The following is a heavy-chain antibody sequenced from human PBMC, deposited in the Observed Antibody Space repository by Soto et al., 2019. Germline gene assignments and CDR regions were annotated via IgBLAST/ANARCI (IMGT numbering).Heavy chain of an antibody. V-gene: IGHV4-31*03. CDR1: GGSISSGDYY. CDR2: IYHRGST. CDR3: SRAEPVRHPMVPDY. J-gene: IGHJ4*02. D-gene: IGHD3-10*01. Sequence: SETLSLTCTVSGGSISSGDYYWNWIRQHPGKGLEWIGYIYHRGSTKYNPSLKNRVTISVDTSKNQISLKLSSLSAADTAVYFCSRAEPVRHPMVPDYWGQGTLVTVSS.